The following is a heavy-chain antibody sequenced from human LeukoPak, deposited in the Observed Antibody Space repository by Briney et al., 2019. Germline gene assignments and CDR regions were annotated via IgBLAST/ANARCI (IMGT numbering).Heavy chain of an antibody. V-gene: IGHV1-2*06. CDR2: INPNSGGT. J-gene: IGHJ6*03. CDR1: GYTFTGYY. CDR3: ARDPIVVVPAALNYMDV. D-gene: IGHD2-2*01. Sequence: ASVKVSCKASGYTFTGYYMHWVRQAPGQGLERMGRINPNSGGTNYAQKFQGRVTMTRDTSISTAYMELSRLRSDDTAVYYCARDPIVVVPAALNYMDVWGKGTTVTVSS.